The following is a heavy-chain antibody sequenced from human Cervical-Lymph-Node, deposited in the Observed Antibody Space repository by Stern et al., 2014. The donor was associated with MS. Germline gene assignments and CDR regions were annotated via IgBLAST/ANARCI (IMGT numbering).Heavy chain of an antibody. Sequence: DQLVESGAEVKKPGSSVKVSCKVSGGTFSSYRISWVRQAPGQGLEWVGGIAPIVGTANYAQKSQDRITITADKSTSTAYMELSSLRSEDTAVYFCARRDGTSRRNGLDYWGQGTLVTVSS. V-gene: IGHV1-69*06. CDR2: IAPIVGTA. CDR3: ARRDGTSRRNGLDY. D-gene: IGHD1-1*01. J-gene: IGHJ4*02. CDR1: GGTFSSYR.